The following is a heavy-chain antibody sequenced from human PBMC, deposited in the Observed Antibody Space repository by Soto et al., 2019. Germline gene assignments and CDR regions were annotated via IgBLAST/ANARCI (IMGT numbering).Heavy chain of an antibody. Sequence: QVQLQESGPGLVKPSETLSLRCSVSGGSISGHYWSWVRQTPGKGLEWIGYMYYSGSTHYNPSLKSRVTSSVDTSKNHFSLRLTSVTAADTAVYYCARGPYYDLIWNYYFMDVWGKGTTVTVSS. J-gene: IGHJ6*03. CDR2: MYYSGST. CDR1: GGSISGHY. CDR3: ARGPYYDLIWNYYFMDV. D-gene: IGHD3-16*01. V-gene: IGHV4-59*08.